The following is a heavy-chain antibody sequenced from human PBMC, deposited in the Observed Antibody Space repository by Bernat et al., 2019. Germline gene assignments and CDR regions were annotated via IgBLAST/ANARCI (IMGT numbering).Heavy chain of an antibody. Sequence: EVQLVESGGGLVQPGGSLRLSCAASGFTVSSNYMSWVRQAPGKGLEWVSVIYSGGSTYYADTLKGRFTISRDNSKNTLYLQMNSLRAEDTAVYYCARDPYDSSGYYGGGDYWGQGTLVTVSS. CDR2: IYSGGST. D-gene: IGHD3-22*01. CDR1: GFTVSSNY. J-gene: IGHJ4*02. CDR3: ARDPYDSSGYYGGGDY. V-gene: IGHV3-66*01.